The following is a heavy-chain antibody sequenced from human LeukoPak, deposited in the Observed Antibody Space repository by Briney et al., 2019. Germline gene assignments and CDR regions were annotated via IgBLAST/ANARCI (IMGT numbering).Heavy chain of an antibody. CDR3: AKDGMFHFDY. V-gene: IGHV3-30*18. CDR1: GFSFSSYG. Sequence: GGSLRLSCAASGFSFSSYGMHWVRQAPGKGLEWVAMILYDGSRKYYAASVKGRFTISRDNPKNTLYLQMNSLRAEDTAVYYCAKDGMFHFDYWGQGTLVTVSS. J-gene: IGHJ4*02. D-gene: IGHD3-10*02. CDR2: ILYDGSRK.